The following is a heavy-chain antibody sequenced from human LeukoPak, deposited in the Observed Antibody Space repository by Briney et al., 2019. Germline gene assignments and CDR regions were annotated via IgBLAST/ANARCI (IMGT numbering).Heavy chain of an antibody. D-gene: IGHD2-15*01. V-gene: IGHV3-15*01. J-gene: IGHJ4*02. CDR2: IKSKVDGGTT. Sequence: GGSLRLSCAGSGFSFSDGWMGWVRQAPGKGLEWAGRIKSKVDGGTTDYAAPVKGRFTISRDDSQNKLFLQMNSLEIGDTAVYYCAVERGGCSAVTCYAFNHWGQGTLVTVSS. CDR3: AVERGGCSAVTCYAFNH. CDR1: GFSFSDGW.